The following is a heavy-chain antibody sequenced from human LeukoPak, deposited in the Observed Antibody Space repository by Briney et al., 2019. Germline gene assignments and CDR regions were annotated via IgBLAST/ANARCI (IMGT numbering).Heavy chain of an antibody. V-gene: IGHV4-59*08. CDR1: GDSNNGHY. CDR3: ARRDTGWNYCDY. CDR2: IHYKGST. J-gene: IGHJ4*02. D-gene: IGHD6-19*01. Sequence: SETLSLTCTISGDSNNGHYWSWIRQPPGKRLEWIGDIHYKGSTNYNLSLKSRVTISVDTSKNHLSLNLTSVLAADTAIYYCARRDTGWNYCDYWGQGILVTVSS.